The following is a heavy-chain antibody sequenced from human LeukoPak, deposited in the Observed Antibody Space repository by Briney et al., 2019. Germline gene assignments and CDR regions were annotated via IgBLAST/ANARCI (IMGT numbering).Heavy chain of an antibody. J-gene: IGHJ6*04. CDR2: IKQDGTEK. D-gene: IGHD1-26*01. CDR3: ARNSGRYGYYMDV. V-gene: IGHV3-7*01. Sequence: GESLRLSCSAAGFSVTTYWISSVRQAAGKWLEWVANIKQDGTEKYYVDSVKGRFTISRDNAKNSLYLQMNSLKVEATAVYYCARNSGRYGYYMDVWGKGTTVTVSS. CDR1: GFSVTTYW.